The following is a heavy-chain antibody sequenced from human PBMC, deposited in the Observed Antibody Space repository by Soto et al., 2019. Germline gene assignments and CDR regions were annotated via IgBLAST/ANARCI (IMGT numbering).Heavy chain of an antibody. CDR2: INHSGST. J-gene: IGHJ6*02. CDR3: ASFPYYDFWSGYLPLYGMDV. Sequence: SETLSLTCAVYGGSFSGYYWSWIRQPPGKGLEWIGEINHSGSTNYNPSLKSRVTISVDTSKKQFSLKLSSVTAADTAVYYCASFPYYDFWSGYLPLYGMDVWGQGTTVTVSS. D-gene: IGHD3-3*01. V-gene: IGHV4-34*01. CDR1: GGSFSGYY.